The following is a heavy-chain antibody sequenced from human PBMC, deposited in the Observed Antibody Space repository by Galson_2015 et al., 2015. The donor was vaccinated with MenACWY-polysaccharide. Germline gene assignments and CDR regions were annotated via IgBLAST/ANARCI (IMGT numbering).Heavy chain of an antibody. J-gene: IGHJ4*02. V-gene: IGHV5-51*01. CDR1: GYRFTNYW. CDR2: VYPGDSDT. CDR3: ARLLPEGGYDYFDY. Sequence: QSGAEVKKPGESLKISCKGSGYRFTNYWIGWVRQMPGKGLDWMGIVYPGDSDTRYGPSFQGQVTISADKSISTAYLQWSSLKASDTAMYYCARLLPEGGYDYFDYWGQGTLVTVSS. D-gene: IGHD5-12*01.